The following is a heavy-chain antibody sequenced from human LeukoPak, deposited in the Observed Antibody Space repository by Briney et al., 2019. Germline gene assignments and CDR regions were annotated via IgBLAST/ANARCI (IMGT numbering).Heavy chain of an antibody. CDR2: ISGSGGST. CDR1: GFTFSDYY. CDR3: AKDAEDYDSSGYRGGAFDI. V-gene: IGHV3-23*01. Sequence: GGSLRLSCAASGFTFSDYYMSWIRQAPGKGLEWVSAISGSGGSTYYADSVKGRFTISRDNSKNTLYLQMNSLRAEDTAVYYCAKDAEDYDSSGYRGGAFDIWGQGTMVTVSS. J-gene: IGHJ3*02. D-gene: IGHD3-22*01.